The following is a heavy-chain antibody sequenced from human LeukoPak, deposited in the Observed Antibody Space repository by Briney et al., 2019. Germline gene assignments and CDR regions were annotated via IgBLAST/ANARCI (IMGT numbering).Heavy chain of an antibody. CDR1: GFTFDNYA. CDR3: AKVRGTYSSGYFFDY. Sequence: GRSLRLSCAASGFTFDNYAMHWVRQAPGKGLGWLSIISWNSGYIGYADSVKGRFTISRDNAKKSLDLQMNSLRAEDTAFYYCAKVRGTYSSGYFFDYWGQGTRVTVSS. CDR2: ISWNSGYI. J-gene: IGHJ4*02. D-gene: IGHD6-19*01. V-gene: IGHV3-9*01.